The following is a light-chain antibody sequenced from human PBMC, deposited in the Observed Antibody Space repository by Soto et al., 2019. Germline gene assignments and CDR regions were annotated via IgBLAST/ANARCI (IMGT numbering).Light chain of an antibody. J-gene: IGKJ1*01. CDR2: DAS. CDR3: QQYGISPLT. V-gene: IGKV3-11*01. CDR1: QSVSSY. Sequence: EIVLTQSPATLSLSPGERATLSCRASQSVSSYLAWYQQKPGQAPRLLIYDASNRATGIPARFSGSGSGTDFTLTISSLEPEDFAVYYCQQYGISPLTFGQGTRVEI.